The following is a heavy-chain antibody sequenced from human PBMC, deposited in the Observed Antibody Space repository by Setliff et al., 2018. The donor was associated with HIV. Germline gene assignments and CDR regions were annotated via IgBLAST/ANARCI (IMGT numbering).Heavy chain of an antibody. CDR2: IRSNGVT. CDR1: GFMFGDYD. Sequence: GGSLRLSCIASGFMFGDYDISWVRQAPGKGLEWVGLIRSNGVTEYGASVKGRFSITRDDSRSVAYLEIDRLKPEDTATYYCTSRGTVTTRDYHFDLWGRGTLVTVSS. CDR3: TSRGTVTTRDYHFDL. V-gene: IGHV3-49*04. D-gene: IGHD4-4*01. J-gene: IGHJ2*01.